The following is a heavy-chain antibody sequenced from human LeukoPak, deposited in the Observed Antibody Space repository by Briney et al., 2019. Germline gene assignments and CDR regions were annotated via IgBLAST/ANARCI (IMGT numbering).Heavy chain of an antibody. CDR2: VNIDGSSV. CDR3: ASGVQGTSWIVN. J-gene: IGHJ4*01. V-gene: IGHV3-74*01. Sequence: PGRSLRLSCAASGFTFDDYAMHWVRQAPGKGLVWLSRVNIDGSSVAYADSVKGRFTISRDNAKDSLYLQMNSLRAEDTAVYYCASGVQGTSWIVNWGRGTLVTVSS. D-gene: IGHD2-15*01. CDR1: GFTFDDYA.